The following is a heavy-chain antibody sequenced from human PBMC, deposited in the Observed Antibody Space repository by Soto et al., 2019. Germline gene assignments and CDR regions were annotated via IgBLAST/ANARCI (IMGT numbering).Heavy chain of an antibody. CDR3: ARSYSSGWEFDY. CDR1: GFTFSNYY. CDR2: ISSTGRTI. Sequence: KPGGSLRLSCGASGFTFSNYYMSWIRQAPGKGLELVSYISSTGRTIYYADSVKGRFTVSRDNAQNSLSLKLNSLRVEDTAVYYCARSYSSGWEFDYWGQGTQVTVSS. J-gene: IGHJ4*02. D-gene: IGHD6-19*01. V-gene: IGHV3-11*01.